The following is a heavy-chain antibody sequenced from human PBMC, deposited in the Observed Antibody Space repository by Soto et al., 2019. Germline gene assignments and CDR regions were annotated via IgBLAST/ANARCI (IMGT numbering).Heavy chain of an antibody. CDR1: GFTFSSYA. Sequence: QVQLVESGGGVVQPGRSLRLSCAASGFTFSSYAMHWVRQAPGKGLEWVAVISYDGSNKYYADSVKGRFTISRDNSKNTLYLQMNSLRAEDTAVYYCARVGRLHYFDYWGQGTLATVSS. CDR2: ISYDGSNK. V-gene: IGHV3-30-3*01. D-gene: IGHD4-17*01. CDR3: ARVGRLHYFDY. J-gene: IGHJ4*02.